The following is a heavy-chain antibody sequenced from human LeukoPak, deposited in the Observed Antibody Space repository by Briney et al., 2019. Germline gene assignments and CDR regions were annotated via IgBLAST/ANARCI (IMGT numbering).Heavy chain of an antibody. CDR1: GGSFSGYY. J-gene: IGHJ4*02. CDR2: INHSGST. V-gene: IGHV4-34*01. Sequence: SEALSLTCAVYGGSFSGYYWSWSRQPPGKGVEWMGEINHSGSTNYNPSLKSRVTISFDTSKNQFSLKLSSVTAADTAVYYCERLYSGSYYGPLDYWGQGTLVTVSS. CDR3: ERLYSGSYYGPLDY. D-gene: IGHD1-26*01.